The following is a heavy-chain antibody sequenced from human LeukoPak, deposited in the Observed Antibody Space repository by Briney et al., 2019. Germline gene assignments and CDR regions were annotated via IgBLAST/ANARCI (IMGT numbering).Heavy chain of an antibody. V-gene: IGHV3-53*04. CDR2: IFSGGTT. J-gene: IGHJ4*02. D-gene: IGHD5-18*01. CDR1: GFTVSSNY. CDR3: ARGVLGYSYGFDY. Sequence: GGSLRLSCAASGFTVSSNYMSWVCQAPGKGLEWVSVIFSGGTTYYADSVKGRFTISRHNSENTLYLQMNSLRGEDTAVYYCARGVLGYSYGFDYWRQGTLVTVSS.